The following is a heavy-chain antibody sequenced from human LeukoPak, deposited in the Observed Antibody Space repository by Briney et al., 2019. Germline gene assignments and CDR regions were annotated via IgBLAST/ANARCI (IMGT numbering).Heavy chain of an antibody. J-gene: IGHJ2*01. Sequence: PSETLSFTCTVSGGSISSSSYYWGWIRQPPGKGLEWIGSIYYSGGTYYNPSLKSRVTISVDTSKNQFSLKLSSVTAADTAVYYCARHSLTYSIDLWGRGTLVTVSS. CDR1: GGSISSSSYY. CDR3: ARHSLTYSIDL. D-gene: IGHD6-13*01. V-gene: IGHV4-39*01. CDR2: IYYSGGT.